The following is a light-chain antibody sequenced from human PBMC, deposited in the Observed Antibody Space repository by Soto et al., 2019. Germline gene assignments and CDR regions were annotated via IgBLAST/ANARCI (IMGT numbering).Light chain of an antibody. J-gene: IGLJ1*01. CDR3: SSYTGSSTLYV. Sequence: QSVLTQPASVSGCPGQSITISCTGTSSDVGAYNYVSWYQHHPGKAPRLMISEVTNRPSGVSNRFSGSKSGNSASLTISGLQPDDEADYYCSSYTGSSTLYVFGTGTKVTVL. V-gene: IGLV2-14*01. CDR2: EVT. CDR1: SSDVGAYNY.